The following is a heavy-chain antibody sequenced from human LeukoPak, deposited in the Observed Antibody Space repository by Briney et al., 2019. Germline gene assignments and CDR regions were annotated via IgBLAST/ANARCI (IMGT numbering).Heavy chain of an antibody. CDR2: IDTAGGT. D-gene: IGHD3-10*01. J-gene: IGHJ3*02. Sequence: GGSLKLSCAASGFTFISYDMHWVRQPTGKGLEWVSGIDTAGGTYYAGSVKGRFTISRENAKNSLSLQMNSLRAGDTAVYYCARRRYGLGSYSDAFDIWGQGTMVTVSS. V-gene: IGHV3-13*04. CDR3: ARRRYGLGSYSDAFDI. CDR1: GFTFISYD.